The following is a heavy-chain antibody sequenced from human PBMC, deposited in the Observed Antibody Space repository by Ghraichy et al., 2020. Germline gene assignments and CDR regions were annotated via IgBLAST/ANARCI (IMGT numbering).Heavy chain of an antibody. CDR1: GFTFTNYA. CDR2: ISSDGNNK. CDR3: ATVGSSWSIFDF. J-gene: IGHJ4*02. V-gene: IGHV3-30-3*01. Sequence: GESLNISCAASGFTFTNYAMHWVRQAPGKGLEWVAIISSDGNNKYYPDSVKGRFTISRDNSKNTLYLQMNSLRGDDTAVYYCATVGSSWSIFDFWGQGTLVTVSS. D-gene: IGHD6-13*01.